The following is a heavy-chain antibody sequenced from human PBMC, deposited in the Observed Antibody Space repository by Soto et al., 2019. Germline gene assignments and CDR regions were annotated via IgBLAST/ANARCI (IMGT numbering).Heavy chain of an antibody. CDR3: ATDRRSLTFGGVSRSLDY. J-gene: IGHJ4*01. CDR2: FDPEDGET. Sequence: GASVKVSCKVSGYTLTELSMHWVRQAPGKGLEWMGGFDPEDGETIYAQKFQGRVTTTEDTSTDTAYMELSSLRSEDTAVYYCATDRRSLTFGGVSRSLDYWG. D-gene: IGHD3-16*01. CDR1: GYTLTELS. V-gene: IGHV1-24*01.